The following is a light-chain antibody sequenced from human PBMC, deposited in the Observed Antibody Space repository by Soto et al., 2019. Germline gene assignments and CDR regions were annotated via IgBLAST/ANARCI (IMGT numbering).Light chain of an antibody. V-gene: IGKV1-5*01. CDR1: QSISSW. J-gene: IGKJ1*01. Sequence: SKQRALVKESSTLSSPADQSISSWLALYQQTPGKAPKLLIYDASSLESGVPSRFSGRGSGTEITHACASRHPDDLASYYFQQYDKYLRTCGQGTKVDIK. CDR2: DAS. CDR3: QQYDKYLRT.